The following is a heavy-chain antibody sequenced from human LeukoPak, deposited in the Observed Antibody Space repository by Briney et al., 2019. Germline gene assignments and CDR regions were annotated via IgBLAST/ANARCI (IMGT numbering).Heavy chain of an antibody. J-gene: IGHJ3*02. Sequence: ASVKVSCKASGYTFTGYYMHWVRQAPGQGLEWMGWINPNSGGTNYAQKFQGRVTMTRDTSISTAYMELSRLRSDDTAVYYCARDRDAFTIFGVAIRSEGAFDIWGQGTMVTVSS. V-gene: IGHV1-2*02. D-gene: IGHD3-3*01. CDR2: INPNSGGT. CDR1: GYTFTGYY. CDR3: ARDRDAFTIFGVAIRSEGAFDI.